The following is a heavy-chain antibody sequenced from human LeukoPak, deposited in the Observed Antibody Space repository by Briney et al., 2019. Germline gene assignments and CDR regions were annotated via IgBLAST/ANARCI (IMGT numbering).Heavy chain of an antibody. CDR1: GFIFSDYY. J-gene: IGHJ4*02. Sequence: EGSLRLSCAASGFIFSDYYMSWIRQAPGKGLEWVSYISTAGSTIYYADSVKGRFTISRDNSKSTLLLQMNSLRAEDTAVYYCAKVRWDNSGWYYLDSWGQGTLVTVSS. CDR2: ISTAGSTI. CDR3: AKVRWDNSGWYYLDS. D-gene: IGHD6-19*01. V-gene: IGHV3-11*04.